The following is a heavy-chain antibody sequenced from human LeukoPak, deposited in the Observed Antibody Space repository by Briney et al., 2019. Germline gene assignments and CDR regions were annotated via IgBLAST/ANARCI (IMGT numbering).Heavy chain of an antibody. CDR2: IKQDGSEK. CDR1: GFTFSNYW. J-gene: IGHJ4*02. Sequence: GGSLRLSCAASGFTFSNYWMSWVRQAPGKGLEWVANIKQDGSEKYYVDSVKGRFTISRDNAKNSLYLQMNSLRAEDTAVYSCARQGGDCSGGSCYTYYYFDSWGQGTLVTVSS. V-gene: IGHV3-7*01. CDR3: ARQGGDCSGGSCYTYYYFDS. D-gene: IGHD2-15*01.